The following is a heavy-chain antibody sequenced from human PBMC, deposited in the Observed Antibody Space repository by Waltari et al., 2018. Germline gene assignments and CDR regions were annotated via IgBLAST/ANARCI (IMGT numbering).Heavy chain of an antibody. D-gene: IGHD6-13*01. Sequence: EAQLVESGGGLVQPGGSLRLSCVASGFTVRNNYISWVRQAPGKGLEWVSFMYAGGSTYYADSVQDRFTISRDNSKNTLYLQMNSLRVDDTAVYYCAKGAYRSSLFDYWGQRTLVTVSS. CDR1: GFTVRNNY. J-gene: IGHJ4*02. CDR2: MYAGGST. CDR3: AKGAYRSSLFDY. V-gene: IGHV3-66*01.